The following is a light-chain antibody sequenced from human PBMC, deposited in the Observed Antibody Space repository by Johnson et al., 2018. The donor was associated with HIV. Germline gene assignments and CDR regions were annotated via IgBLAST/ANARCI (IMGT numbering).Light chain of an antibody. J-gene: IGLJ1*01. Sequence: QSILTQPPSVSAAPGQKVTISCSGSTSKIGNNYVSWYQQLPGTAPKLLIYENNKRPSGIPDRFSGSKSGTSATLGITGLQTGDEADYYCGTWDSSLSAYVFRTETKVTVL. V-gene: IGLV1-51*02. CDR1: TSKIGNNY. CDR3: GTWDSSLSAYV. CDR2: ENN.